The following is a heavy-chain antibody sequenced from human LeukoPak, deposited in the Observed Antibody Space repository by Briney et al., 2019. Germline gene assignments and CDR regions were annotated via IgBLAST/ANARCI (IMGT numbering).Heavy chain of an antibody. D-gene: IGHD2-21*02. Sequence: GGSLRLSCAASGFTFSTYSMNWVRQAPGKGLEWVSYITSSSSTMFYADSVKGRFTISRDNAENSMYLQMNNLRVEDTAVYYCAREASGDYAFDYWGQGTLVTVSS. CDR1: GFTFSTYS. J-gene: IGHJ4*02. CDR3: AREASGDYAFDY. V-gene: IGHV3-48*01. CDR2: ITSSSSTM.